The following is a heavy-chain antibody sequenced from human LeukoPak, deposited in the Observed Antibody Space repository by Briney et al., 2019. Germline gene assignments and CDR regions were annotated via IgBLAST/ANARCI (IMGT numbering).Heavy chain of an antibody. CDR3: ARDRYYYDSSGPYYFDY. CDR2: IYTSGST. D-gene: IGHD3-22*01. J-gene: IGHJ4*02. V-gene: IGHV4-4*07. CDR1: GGSISSYY. Sequence: SETLSLTCTVSGGSISSYYWSWLRQPAGKGLEWLGRIYTSGSTNYNPSLKSRVTMSVDTSKNQFSLKLSSVTAADTAVYYCARDRYYYDSSGPYYFDYWGQGTLVTVSS.